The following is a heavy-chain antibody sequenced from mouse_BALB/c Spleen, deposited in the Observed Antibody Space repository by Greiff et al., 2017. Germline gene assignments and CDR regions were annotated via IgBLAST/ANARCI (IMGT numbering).Heavy chain of an antibody. V-gene: IGHV1-15*01. D-gene: IGHD4-1*01. CDR2: IDPETGGT. Sequence: QVQLQQSGAELVRPGASVTLSCKASGYTFTDYEMHWVKQTPVHGLEWIGAIDPETGGTAYNQKFKGKATLTADKSSSTAYMELRSLTSEDSAVYYSASTGFDYWGQGTTLTVSS. CDR1: GYTFTDYE. CDR3: ASTGFDY. J-gene: IGHJ2*01.